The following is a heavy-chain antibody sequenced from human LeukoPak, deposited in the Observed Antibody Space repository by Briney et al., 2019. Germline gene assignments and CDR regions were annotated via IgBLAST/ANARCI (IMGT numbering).Heavy chain of an antibody. J-gene: IGHJ4*02. Sequence: TSETLSLTCTVSGGSISSYYWSWIRQPPGKGLEWIGYIYYNGSTNYNPSLKSRVTISVDTSKNQFSLKLSSVTAADTAVYYCARGGPWTTVTTTGVPLDCWGQGTLITVSS. D-gene: IGHD4-17*01. CDR1: GGSISSYY. CDR2: IYYNGST. CDR3: ARGGPWTTVTTTGVPLDC. V-gene: IGHV4-59*01.